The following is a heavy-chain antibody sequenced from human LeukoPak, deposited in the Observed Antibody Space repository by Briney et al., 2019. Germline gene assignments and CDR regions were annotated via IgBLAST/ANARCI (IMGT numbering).Heavy chain of an antibody. D-gene: IGHD2-21*01. CDR1: GFTFSSYG. CDR2: IRYDGSNK. CDR3: AKDKDPWKGTCISDFDY. J-gene: IGHJ4*02. Sequence: GGSLRLSCAASGFTFSSYGMHWVRQAPGKGLEWVAFIRYDGSNKYYTDSVKGRFPISRDNSKITLYLQMNSLRAEDTAVYYCAKDKDPWKGTCISDFDYWGQGTLFTVSS. V-gene: IGHV3-30*02.